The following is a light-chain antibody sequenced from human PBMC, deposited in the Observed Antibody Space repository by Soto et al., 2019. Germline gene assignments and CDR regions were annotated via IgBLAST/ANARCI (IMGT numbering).Light chain of an antibody. Sequence: EILMTQSPATLSVSPGERATLSCRASQSVNSNLAWYQQKPGQAPRLLIYSASTRATGIPARFSGSGSGTEFTLTISSLQSEDFGVYYCQQYNNWPPWTFGQGTKVEFK. V-gene: IGKV3-15*01. J-gene: IGKJ1*01. CDR1: QSVNSN. CDR3: QQYNNWPPWT. CDR2: SAS.